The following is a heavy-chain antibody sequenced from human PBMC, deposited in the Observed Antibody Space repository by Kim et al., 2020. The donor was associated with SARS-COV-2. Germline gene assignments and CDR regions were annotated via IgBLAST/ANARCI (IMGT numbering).Heavy chain of an antibody. CDR1: GFTFSSYA. CDR3: AKATDHSSSWPNWFDP. V-gene: IGHV3-23*03. D-gene: IGHD6-13*01. Sequence: GGSLRLSCAASGFTFSSYAMSWVRQASGKGLEWVSVIYSGGSSTYYADSVKGRFTISRDNSKNTLYLQMNSLRAEDTAVYYCAKATDHSSSWPNWFDPWGQGTLVTVSS. J-gene: IGHJ5*02. CDR2: IYSGGSST.